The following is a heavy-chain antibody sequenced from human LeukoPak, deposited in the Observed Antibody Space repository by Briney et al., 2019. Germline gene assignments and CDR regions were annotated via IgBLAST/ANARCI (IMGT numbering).Heavy chain of an antibody. CDR2: IYSSGNT. D-gene: IGHD1-26*01. CDR1: GGSISNYY. J-gene: IGHJ4*02. Sequence: PSETLSLTCTVSGGSISNYYWNWIRQPPGRGLEWIGYIYSSGNTDYNPSVKSRVTISVDTSKDEFSLKLNSVTAADTAVYYCTRHSWNPLGRGGYFDYWGQGALVTVSS. CDR3: TRHSWNPLGRGGYFDY. V-gene: IGHV4-4*09.